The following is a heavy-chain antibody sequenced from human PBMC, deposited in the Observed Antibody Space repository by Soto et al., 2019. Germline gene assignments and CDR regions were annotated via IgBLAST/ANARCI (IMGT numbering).Heavy chain of an antibody. CDR1: GGSISSGDYY. CDR3: ARGAPDYYDSRPGVNWFDP. J-gene: IGHJ5*02. V-gene: IGHV4-30-4*01. Sequence: SETLSLTCTVSGGSISSGDYYWSWIRQPPGKGLEWIGYIYYSGSTYYNPSLKSRVTISVDTSKNQFSLKLSSVTAADTAVYYCARGAPDYYDSRPGVNWFDPRGQVTLDTVSS. D-gene: IGHD3-22*01. CDR2: IYYSGST.